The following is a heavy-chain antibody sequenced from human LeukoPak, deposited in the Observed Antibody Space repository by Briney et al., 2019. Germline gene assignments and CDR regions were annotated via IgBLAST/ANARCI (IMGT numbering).Heavy chain of an antibody. CDR2: ISWNSDRK. CDR1: GFVFEDFA. CDR3: AKSRGIGVRAFDI. D-gene: IGHD3-3*01. V-gene: IGHV3-9*01. J-gene: IGHJ3*02. Sequence: PGGSLRLSCAASGFVFEDFAMNWVRQVPGKGLEWVSDISWNSDRKHYADSVKGRFTLSRDNAKKSLYLEMNSLRVEDTAFYYCAKSRGIGVRAFDIWGQGTMVTVSS.